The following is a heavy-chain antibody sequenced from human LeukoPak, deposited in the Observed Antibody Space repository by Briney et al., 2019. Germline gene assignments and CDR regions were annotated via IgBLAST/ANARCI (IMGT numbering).Heavy chain of an antibody. CDR2: IYYSGST. Sequence: SETLSLTCTVSGGSISSSSYYWGWIRQPPGKGLEWIGSIYYSGSTYYNPSLKSRVTISVDTSKNQFSLKLSSVTAADTAVYYCARVGTTVVSWYFDYWGQGTLVTVSS. V-gene: IGHV4-39*07. J-gene: IGHJ4*02. D-gene: IGHD4-23*01. CDR3: ARVGTTVVSWYFDY. CDR1: GGSISSSSYY.